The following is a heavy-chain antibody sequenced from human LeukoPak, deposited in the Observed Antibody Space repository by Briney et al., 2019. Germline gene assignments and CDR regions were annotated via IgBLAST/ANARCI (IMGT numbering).Heavy chain of an antibody. CDR3: ARGSGLETYYYYGMDV. CDR2: INHSGST. Sequence: SETLSLTCAVYGGSFSGYYWSWIRQPPGKGLEWIGKINHSGSTNYNPSLKSRVTISVDTSKNQFSLKLSSVTAADTAVYYCARGSGLETYYYYGMDVWGQGTTVTVSS. V-gene: IGHV4-34*01. D-gene: IGHD3-3*01. CDR1: GGSFSGYY. J-gene: IGHJ6*02.